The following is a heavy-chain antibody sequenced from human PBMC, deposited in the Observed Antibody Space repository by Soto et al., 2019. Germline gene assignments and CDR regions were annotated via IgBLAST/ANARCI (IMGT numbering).Heavy chain of an antibody. CDR2: MNPKRGGA. Sequence: GASVKVSCKTSGYTFTDYYTHWVRQAPGQGLEWMGWMNPKRGGAYFAQKFQGRVTLTRDTSIGTAYIEVNSLTADDTAVYFCTRENIENRDGLYDAVDLWGQGTTVTVSS. V-gene: IGHV1-2*02. J-gene: IGHJ3*01. CDR3: TRENIENRDGLYDAVDL. CDR1: GYTFTDYY. D-gene: IGHD2-15*01.